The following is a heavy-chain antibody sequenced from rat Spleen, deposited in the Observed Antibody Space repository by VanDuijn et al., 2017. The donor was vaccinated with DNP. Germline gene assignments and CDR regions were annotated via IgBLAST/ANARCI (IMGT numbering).Heavy chain of an antibody. J-gene: IGHJ2*01. CDR2: ISYDGGST. Sequence: EVQLVESGGGLVQPGRSLKLSCAASGFTFSDYYMAWVRQAPTKGLEWVAYISYDGGSTYNGDSVKGRFTISRDNAKSTLYLQMNSLRSEDMATYYCVRWYNSGYYFDHWGQGVMVTVSS. D-gene: IGHD4-3*01. V-gene: IGHV5-22*01. CDR3: VRWYNSGYYFDH. CDR1: GFTFSDYY.